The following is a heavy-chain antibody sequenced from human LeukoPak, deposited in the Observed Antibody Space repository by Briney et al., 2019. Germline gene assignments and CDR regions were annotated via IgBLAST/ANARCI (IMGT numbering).Heavy chain of an antibody. CDR2: IIPILGIA. D-gene: IGHD6-13*01. V-gene: IGHV1-69*04. Sequence: SVKVSCKASGGTFSSYAISWVRQAPGQGLEWMGRIIPILGIANYAQKFQGRVTITADKSTSTAYMELSSLRSEDTAVYYCARGGYSSSFRDYYYYGMDVWGKGTTVTVSS. J-gene: IGHJ6*04. CDR3: ARGGYSSSFRDYYYYGMDV. CDR1: GGTFSSYA.